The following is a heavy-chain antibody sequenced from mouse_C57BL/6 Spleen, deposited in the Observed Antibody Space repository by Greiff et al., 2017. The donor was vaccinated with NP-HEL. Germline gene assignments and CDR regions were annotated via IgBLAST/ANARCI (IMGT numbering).Heavy chain of an antibody. CDR2: INYDGSST. CDR3: ARGGAEDAMDY. Sequence: EVMLVESEGGLVQPGSSMKLSCTASGFTFSDYYMAWVRQVPEKGLEWVANINYDGSSTYYLDSLKSRFIISRDNAKNILYLQMSSLKSEDTATYYCARGGAEDAMDYWGQGTSVTVSS. J-gene: IGHJ4*01. D-gene: IGHD6-1*01. V-gene: IGHV5-16*01. CDR1: GFTFSDYY.